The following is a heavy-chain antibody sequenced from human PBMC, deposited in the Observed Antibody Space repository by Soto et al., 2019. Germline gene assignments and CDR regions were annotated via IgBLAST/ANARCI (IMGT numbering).Heavy chain of an antibody. CDR1: GGSISSSSYY. Sequence: SETLSLTCTVSGGSISSSSYYWGWIRQPPGKGLEWIGSIYYSGSTYYNPSLKSRVTISVDTSKNQFSLKLSSVTAADTAVYYCARHTHDKLFDPWGQGTLVTVSS. CDR2: IYYSGST. V-gene: IGHV4-39*01. J-gene: IGHJ5*02. CDR3: ARHTHDKLFDP. D-gene: IGHD3-22*01.